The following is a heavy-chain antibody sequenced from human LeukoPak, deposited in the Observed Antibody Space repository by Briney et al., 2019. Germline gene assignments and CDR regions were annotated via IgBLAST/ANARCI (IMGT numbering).Heavy chain of an antibody. J-gene: IGHJ4*02. CDR2: IYYSGST. CDR3: ARDSADPPSLGNFDY. V-gene: IGHV4-39*07. CDR1: GGSISSSSYY. Sequence: SETLSLTCTVSGGSISSSSYYWGWIRQPPGKGLEWIGSIYYSGSTNYNPSLKSRVTISVDKSKNQFSLKLSSVTAADTAVYYCARDSADPPSLGNFDYWGQGTLVTVSS. D-gene: IGHD6-6*01.